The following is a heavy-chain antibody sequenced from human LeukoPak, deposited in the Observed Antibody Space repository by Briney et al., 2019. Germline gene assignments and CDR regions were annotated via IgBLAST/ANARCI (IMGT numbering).Heavy chain of an antibody. D-gene: IGHD1-26*01. J-gene: IGHJ6*03. CDR1: GFTFSSYS. CDR2: ISSSSSTI. V-gene: IGHV3-48*01. Sequence: GGSLRLSXAASGFTFSSYSMNWVRQAPGKGLEWVSYISSSSSTIYYADSVKGPFTISRDNAKNSLYLQMNSLRAEDTAVYYCARRGRGSYSNYYYMDVWGRGTTVTVSS. CDR3: ARRGRGSYSNYYYMDV.